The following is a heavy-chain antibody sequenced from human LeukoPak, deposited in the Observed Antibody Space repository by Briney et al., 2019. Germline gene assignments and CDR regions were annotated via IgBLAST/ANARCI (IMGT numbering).Heavy chain of an antibody. CDR2: IYPGHSDT. D-gene: IGHD4-23*01. CDR3: ARPDDYGGKPAAFDI. CDR1: GYTFITYW. J-gene: IGHJ3*02. V-gene: IGHV5-51*01. Sequence: GESLKISCKGSGYTFITYWIGWVRQMPGKGLEWMGIIYPGHSDTRYSPSFRGQVTISADKSINTAYLQWSSLKDSDTAMYYCARPDDYGGKPAAFDIWGQGTMVTVSS.